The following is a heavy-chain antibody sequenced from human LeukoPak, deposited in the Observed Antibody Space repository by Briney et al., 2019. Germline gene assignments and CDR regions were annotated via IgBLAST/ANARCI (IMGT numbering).Heavy chain of an antibody. D-gene: IGHD6-13*01. CDR2: ISRSATTI. CDR3: ARVGALSSSWLLY. CDR1: GFTFNNYA. Sequence: GGSLRLSCAASGFTFNNYAIHCVRQAPGKGLEWVSSISRSATTIYYADSVKGRFTISRDNAKNSLYLQMNSLRAEDTAVYFCARVGALSSSWLLYWGQGTLVTVSS. J-gene: IGHJ4*02. V-gene: IGHV3-48*03.